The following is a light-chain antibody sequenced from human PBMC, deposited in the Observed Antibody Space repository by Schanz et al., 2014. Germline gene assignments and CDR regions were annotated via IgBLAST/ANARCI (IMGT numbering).Light chain of an antibody. CDR2: WAS. J-gene: IGKJ1*01. CDR3: QQYYTNLQT. Sequence: DIVMTQSPDSLAVSLGERATINCKSSQSVLYSSNNKNYLAWYQQKPGQPPKLLIYWASTRESGVPDRFSGSGSGTDFTLTISSLQAEDVAVYYCQQYYTNLQTFGQGTKVEIK. V-gene: IGKV4-1*01. CDR1: QSVLYSSNNKNY.